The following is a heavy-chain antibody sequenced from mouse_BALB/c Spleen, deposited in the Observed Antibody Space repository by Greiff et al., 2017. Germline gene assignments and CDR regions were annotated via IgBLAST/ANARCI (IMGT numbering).Heavy chain of an antibody. Sequence: VQLVESGAELARPGASVKLSCKASGYTFTSYWMQWVKQRPGQGLEWIGAIYPGDGDTRYTQKFKGKATLTADKSSSTAYMQLSSLASEDSAVYYCARITTATGDYWGQGTTLTVSS. V-gene: IGHV1-87*01. CDR1: GYTFTSYW. CDR3: ARITTATGDY. CDR2: IYPGDGDT. D-gene: IGHD1-2*01. J-gene: IGHJ2*01.